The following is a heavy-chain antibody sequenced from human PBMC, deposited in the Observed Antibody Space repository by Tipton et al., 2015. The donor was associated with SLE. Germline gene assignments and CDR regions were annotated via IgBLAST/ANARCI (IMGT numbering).Heavy chain of an antibody. Sequence: SLRLSCAASGFTFSSYGMHWVRQAPGKGLEWVAVIWYDGSNKYYVDSVKGRFTISRDNSKNTLYLQMNSLRAEDTAVYYCATQIWSRAPFGYWGQGTLVTVSS. D-gene: IGHD3-10*01. CDR2: IWYDGSNK. CDR3: ATQIWSRAPFGY. V-gene: IGHV3-33*08. J-gene: IGHJ4*02. CDR1: GFTFSSYG.